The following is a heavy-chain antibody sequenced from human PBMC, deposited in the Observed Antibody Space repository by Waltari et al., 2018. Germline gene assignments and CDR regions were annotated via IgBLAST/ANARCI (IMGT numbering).Heavy chain of an antibody. CDR3: ARGARSFGVVIPLRPLFDP. V-gene: IGHV4-34*01. D-gene: IGHD3-3*01. J-gene: IGHJ5*02. Sequence: QVQLQQWGAGLLKPSETLSLTCAVYGGSFSGYYWSWIRQPPGKGLEWIGEINHSGSTNDNPSLKSRVTISVDTAKNQFSLKLSSVTAADTAVYYCARGARSFGVVIPLRPLFDPWGQGTLVTVSS. CDR1: GGSFSGYY. CDR2: INHSGST.